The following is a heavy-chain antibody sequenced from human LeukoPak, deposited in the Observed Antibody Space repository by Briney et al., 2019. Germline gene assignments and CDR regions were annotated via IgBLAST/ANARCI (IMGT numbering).Heavy chain of an antibody. V-gene: IGHV4-34*01. CDR3: ARGAATYWFDP. Sequence: SETLSLTCAVYGGSFSGYYWSWIRQPPGKGLEWIGEINHSGSTNYNPSLKSRVTISVDTSKNQFSLKLSSVTAADTAVYYCARGAATYWFDPWGQGTLVTVSS. CDR2: INHSGST. D-gene: IGHD6-25*01. CDR1: GGSFSGYY. J-gene: IGHJ5*02.